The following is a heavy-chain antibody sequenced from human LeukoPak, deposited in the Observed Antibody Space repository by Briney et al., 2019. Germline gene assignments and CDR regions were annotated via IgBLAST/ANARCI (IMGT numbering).Heavy chain of an antibody. CDR2: ISYDESEK. CDR1: KFTFSRCG. J-gene: IGHJ4*02. D-gene: IGHD3-22*01. CDR3: AKDQKYHDTSGRLDS. Sequence: GGSLRLSCAASKFTFSRCGMHWVRQAPGEGLEWVEVISYDESEKYYADSVKGRFAVSRDNSKNTLHLQMNSLRADDTAVYYCAKDQKYHDTSGRLDSWGQGTLVIVSA. V-gene: IGHV3-30*18.